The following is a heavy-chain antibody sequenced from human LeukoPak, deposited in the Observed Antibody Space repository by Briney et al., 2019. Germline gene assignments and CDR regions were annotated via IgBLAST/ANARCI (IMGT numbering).Heavy chain of an antibody. J-gene: IGHJ4*02. CDR1: GFTFSSYS. V-gene: IGHV3-23*01. Sequence: GGSLRLSCAASGFTFSSYSMNWVRQAPGKGLEWVSAISGSGGSTYYADSVKGRFTISRDNSKNTLYLQMNSLRAEDTAVYYCAKDSTYYGSGSYSNYWGQGTLVTVSS. CDR3: AKDSTYYGSGSYSNY. CDR2: ISGSGGST. D-gene: IGHD3-10*01.